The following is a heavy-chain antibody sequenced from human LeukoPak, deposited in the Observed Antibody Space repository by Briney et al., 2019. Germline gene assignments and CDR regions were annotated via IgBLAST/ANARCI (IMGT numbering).Heavy chain of an antibody. Sequence: SETLSLTCAVYGGSFSGYYWSWIRQHPGKGLEWIGYIYYSGSTYYNPSLKSRVTISVDTSKNQFSLKLSSVTAADTAVYYCARAYDSSGYYLDYWGQGTLVTVSS. V-gene: IGHV4-31*11. CDR2: IYYSGST. CDR3: ARAYDSSGYYLDY. J-gene: IGHJ4*02. D-gene: IGHD3-22*01. CDR1: GGSFSGYY.